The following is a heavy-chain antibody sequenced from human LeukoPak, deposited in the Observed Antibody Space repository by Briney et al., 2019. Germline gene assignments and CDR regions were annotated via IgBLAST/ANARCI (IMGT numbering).Heavy chain of an antibody. CDR1: GYTFTCYY. CDR2: INPKRGGT. D-gene: IGHD6-13*01. CDR3: ARHLDRRIAAAGIDY. J-gene: IGHJ4*02. V-gene: IGHV1-2*06. Sequence: GASVKVSCKASGYTFTCYYMHWVGQAPGQGREWMGRINPKRGGTNYAQKFQGRGTITRDRSIRTAYMELSRMRSDDTAVYYCARHLDRRIAAAGIDYWGPGTLVTVSS.